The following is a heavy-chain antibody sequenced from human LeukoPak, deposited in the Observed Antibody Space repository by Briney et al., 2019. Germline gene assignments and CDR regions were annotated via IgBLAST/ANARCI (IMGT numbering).Heavy chain of an antibody. CDR1: GGSFSGYY. CDR2: INHSGST. Sequence: PSETLSLTCAVYGGSFSGYYWSWIRQPPGNGLEWIGEINHSGSTNYNPPLKRRVTISVDTSKNQLSLKLSSVTAADTAVYYCARGLPRGPYGSDKKDAFDIWGQGTMVTVSS. D-gene: IGHD3-10*01. CDR3: ARGLPRGPYGSDKKDAFDI. J-gene: IGHJ3*02. V-gene: IGHV4-34*01.